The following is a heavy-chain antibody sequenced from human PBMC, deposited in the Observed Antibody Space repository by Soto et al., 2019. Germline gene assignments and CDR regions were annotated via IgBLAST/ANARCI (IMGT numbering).Heavy chain of an antibody. CDR1: GDIFTNFD. CDR3: ARYIYGQGFKA. V-gene: IGHV1-8*01. CDR2: MRANSGDT. D-gene: IGHD3-3*02. J-gene: IGHJ5*02. Sequence: VQLVQPGAEVRKPGASVKVSCKASGDIFTNFDFNWVRQATGQGLEWIGWMRANSGDTGHDQKFQGRVSMTRDTSMSTAYRELSSLRAEDTAVYYCARYIYGQGFKAWGQGTLVFVSS.